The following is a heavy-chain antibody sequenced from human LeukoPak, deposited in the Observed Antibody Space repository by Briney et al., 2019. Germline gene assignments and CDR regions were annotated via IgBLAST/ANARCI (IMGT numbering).Heavy chain of an antibody. CDR1: GYTFTSYG. CDR2: ISAYNGNT. V-gene: IGHV1-18*01. D-gene: IGHD3-22*01. J-gene: IGHJ3*02. Sequence: ASVKVSCKASGYTFTSYGISWVRQAPGQGLEWMGWISAYNGNTNYAQKLQGRVTMTTDTSTSTAYMELRSLRSDDTAVYYCARAHYDSSGPQFSDIWGQGTMVTVSS. CDR3: ARAHYDSSGPQFSDI.